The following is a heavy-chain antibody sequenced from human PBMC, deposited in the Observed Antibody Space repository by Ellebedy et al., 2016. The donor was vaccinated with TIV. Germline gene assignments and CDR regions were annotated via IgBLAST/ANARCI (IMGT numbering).Heavy chain of an antibody. V-gene: IGHV3-23*01. Sequence: PGGSLRLSCAASGITFNSYAMSWVRQAPGKGLEWVSSVIGSGAATYYVDSVKGRFTISRDNSKNTLYLEMNSLRAEDTALYYCATHYDILPGQYRGFDYWGQGTLVTVSS. J-gene: IGHJ4*02. CDR2: VIGSGAAT. D-gene: IGHD3-9*01. CDR1: GITFNSYA. CDR3: ATHYDILPGQYRGFDY.